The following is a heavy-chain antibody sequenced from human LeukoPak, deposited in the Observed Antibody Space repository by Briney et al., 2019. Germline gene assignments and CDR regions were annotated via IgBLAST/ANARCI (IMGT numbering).Heavy chain of an antibody. CDR3: AKDGRRLRFLEWLSNGIDY. J-gene: IGHJ4*02. Sequence: GGSLRLSCAASGFTFSSYAMHWVRQAPGMGLEWVAVISYDGSNKYYADSVKGRFTISRDNSKNTLYLQMNSLRAEDTAVYYCAKDGRRLRFLEWLSNGIDYWGQGTLVTVSS. CDR1: GFTFSSYA. D-gene: IGHD3-3*01. CDR2: ISYDGSNK. V-gene: IGHV3-30-3*01.